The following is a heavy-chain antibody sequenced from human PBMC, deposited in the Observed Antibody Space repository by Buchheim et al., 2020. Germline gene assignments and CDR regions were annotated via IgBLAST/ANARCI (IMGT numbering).Heavy chain of an antibody. CDR1: GYSFTSYW. CDR2: IDPSDSYT. V-gene: IGHV5-10-1*04. D-gene: IGHD3-22*01. Sequence: EVQLVQSGAEVKKPGESLKISCKGSGYSFTSYWIGWVRQMPGKGLEWMGRIDPSDSYTNYSPSFQGQVTISVDKSISTAYLQWSSLKASDTAMYYCARRAESTMIEYYFDYWGQGSL. CDR3: ARRAESTMIEYYFDY. J-gene: IGHJ4*02.